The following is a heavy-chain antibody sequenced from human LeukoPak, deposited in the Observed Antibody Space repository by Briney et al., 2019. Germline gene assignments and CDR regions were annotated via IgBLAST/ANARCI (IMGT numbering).Heavy chain of an antibody. CDR2: IIPIFGTA. V-gene: IGHV1-69*05. J-gene: IGHJ6*03. Sequence: ASVKVSCKAPGGTFSSYAISWVRQAPGQGLEWMGGIIPIFGTANYAQKFQGRVTITTDESTSTAYMELSSLRSEDTAVYYCARGDYYGSGTHYYYYYMDVWGKGTTVTVSS. D-gene: IGHD3-10*01. CDR3: ARGDYYGSGTHYYYYYMDV. CDR1: GGTFSSYA.